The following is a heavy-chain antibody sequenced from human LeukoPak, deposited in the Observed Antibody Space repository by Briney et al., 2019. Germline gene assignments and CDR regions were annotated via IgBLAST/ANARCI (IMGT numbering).Heavy chain of an antibody. CDR1: GFTFSTYS. Sequence: GGSLRLSCAASGFTFSTYSMNWVRPAPGKGLEGVSSISSRSSYIYYADSVKGRFTISRDNAKNSLYLQMNSLRAEDTAVYYCAELGITMIGGVWGKGTTVTISS. CDR2: ISSRSSYI. D-gene: IGHD3-10*02. CDR3: AELGITMIGGV. J-gene: IGHJ6*04. V-gene: IGHV3-21*01.